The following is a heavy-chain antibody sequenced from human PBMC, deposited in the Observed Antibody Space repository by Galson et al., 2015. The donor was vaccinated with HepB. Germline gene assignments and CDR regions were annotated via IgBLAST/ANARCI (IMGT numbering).Heavy chain of an antibody. CDR2: IYYRSKWYN. D-gene: IGHD3-10*01. J-gene: IGHJ5*02. Sequence: AISGDSVSRNSVAWNWIRQSPSRGLEWLGRIYYRSKWYNDYAMSVESRIIINPDTSKNQFSLQLKSASPEDTAVYYCARDRVLFFGLTDKVRGGLQRVNWFNAWGQGTPVTVSS. V-gene: IGHV6-1*01. CDR3: ARDRVLFFGLTDKVRGGLQRVNWFNA. CDR1: GDSVSRNSVA.